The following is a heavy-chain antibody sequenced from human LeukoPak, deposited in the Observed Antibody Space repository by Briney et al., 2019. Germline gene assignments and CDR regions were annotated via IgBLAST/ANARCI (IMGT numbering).Heavy chain of an antibody. CDR2: INSVGSST. D-gene: IGHD6-19*01. CDR3: ARERTSGWDAFDF. J-gene: IGHJ4*02. CDR1: GFTFSSFW. V-gene: IGHV3-74*01. Sequence: GGSVRLSCAASGFTFSSFWMHWVRQAPGKGLVWVSRINSVGSSTSYADSVKGRFTISRDNAKNTLYLQMNSLRAEDTAVYYCARERTSGWDAFDFWGQGTLVTVSS.